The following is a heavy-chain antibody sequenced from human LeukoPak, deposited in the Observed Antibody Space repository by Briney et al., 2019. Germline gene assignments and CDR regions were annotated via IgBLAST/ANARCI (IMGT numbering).Heavy chain of an antibody. CDR2: ISSGSTYT. J-gene: IGHJ4*02. CDR1: GFTFSDYY. V-gene: IGHV3-11*05. CDR3: ARGRSDSLAGPFDY. Sequence: PGGSLRLSCAASGFTFSDYYMSWLRQAPGKGLEWISYISSGSTYTNYADSVKGRFTISRDNAKKSLYLQLSSLRAEDTAIYYCARGRSDSLAGPFDYWGQGALVTVSS. D-gene: IGHD3-22*01.